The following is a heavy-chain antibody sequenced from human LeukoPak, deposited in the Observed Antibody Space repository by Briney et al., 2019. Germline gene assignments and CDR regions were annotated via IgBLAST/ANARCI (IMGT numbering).Heavy chain of an antibody. V-gene: IGHV4-4*07. J-gene: IGHJ5*02. Sequence: SETLSLTCTVSGGSISSYYWSWIRRPAGKGLEWIGRIYTSGSTNYNPSLKSRVTMTVDTPRNQFSLKLSSVTAADTAVYYCARQGSGSYYPNWFDPWGQGTLVTVSS. D-gene: IGHD1-26*01. CDR2: IYTSGST. CDR1: GGSISSYY. CDR3: ARQGSGSYYPNWFDP.